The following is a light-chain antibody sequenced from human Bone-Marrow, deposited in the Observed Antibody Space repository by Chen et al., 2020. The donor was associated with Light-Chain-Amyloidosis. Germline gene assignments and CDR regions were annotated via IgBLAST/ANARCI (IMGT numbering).Light chain of an antibody. CDR2: RDT. Sequence: HELTQPPSVAVSPGQTARITCSGDDLPTKYAYWYQQKPGQAPVLVIHRDTERPSGISERFSGSSSGTTATLTISGVQAEDEADYHCQSADSSGTYEVIFGGGTKLTVL. CDR1: DLPTKY. V-gene: IGLV3-25*03. CDR3: QSADSSGTYEVI. J-gene: IGLJ2*01.